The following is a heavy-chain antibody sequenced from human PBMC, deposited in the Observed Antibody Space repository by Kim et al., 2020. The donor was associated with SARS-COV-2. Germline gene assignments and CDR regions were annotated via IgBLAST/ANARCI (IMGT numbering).Heavy chain of an antibody. CDR3: AKLGSSWYLVPDYYYGMDV. CDR1: GFTFDDYA. D-gene: IGHD6-13*01. Sequence: GGSLRLSCAASGFTFDDYAMHWVRQAPGKGLEWVSGISWNSGSIGYADSVKGRFTISRDNAKNSLYLQMNSLRAEDTALYYCAKLGSSWYLVPDYYYGMDVSGHGTPITAS. V-gene: IGHV3-9*01. CDR2: ISWNSGSI. J-gene: IGHJ6*02.